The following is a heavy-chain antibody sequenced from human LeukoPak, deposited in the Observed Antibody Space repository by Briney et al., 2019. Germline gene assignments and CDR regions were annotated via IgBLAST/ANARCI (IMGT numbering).Heavy chain of an antibody. CDR1: GFTFSTYW. V-gene: IGHV3-7*05. CDR3: ARDGLGVVGRSGYYYGPPHFDY. J-gene: IGHJ4*02. CDR2: IKQDGSEK. Sequence: GGSLRLSCAASGFTFSTYWTSWVRQAPGKGLEWVANIKQDGSEKYYVDSVKGRFTISRDNAKNSLYLQMNSLRVEDTAVYYCARDGLGVVGRSGYYYGPPHFDYWGQGTLVTVSS. D-gene: IGHD3-22*01.